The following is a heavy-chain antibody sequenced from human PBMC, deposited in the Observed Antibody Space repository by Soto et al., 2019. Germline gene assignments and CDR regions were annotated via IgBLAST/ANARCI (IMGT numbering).Heavy chain of an antibody. CDR2: TSYDGSNK. D-gene: IGHD3-16*01. CDR1: GFTFRSYV. V-gene: IGHV3-30*19. J-gene: IGHJ1*01. Sequence: QVPLVESEGGVVQPGTSLRVSCVGSGFTFRSYVIHWVRQAPGKGLEWVALTSYDGSNKYYGDSVRGRFTISRDNSRNTVDLQMDSLRVEDTALYYCARWGTTGGLDVWGQGTLVSVSS. CDR3: ARWGTTGGLDV.